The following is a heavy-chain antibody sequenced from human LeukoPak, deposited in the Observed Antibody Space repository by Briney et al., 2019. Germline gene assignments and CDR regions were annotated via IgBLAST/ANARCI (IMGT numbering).Heavy chain of an antibody. CDR1: GGSISSVGYY. CDR3: AREAPLYDSSGYSSFDY. CDR2: IYYSGST. Sequence: MTSETLSLTCTVSGGSISSVGYYWSWIRQHPGKGLEWIGYIYYSGSTYYNPSLKSRVTISVDTSKNQFSLKLSSVTAADTAVYYCAREAPLYDSSGYSSFDYWGQGTLVTVSS. V-gene: IGHV4-31*03. J-gene: IGHJ4*02. D-gene: IGHD3-22*01.